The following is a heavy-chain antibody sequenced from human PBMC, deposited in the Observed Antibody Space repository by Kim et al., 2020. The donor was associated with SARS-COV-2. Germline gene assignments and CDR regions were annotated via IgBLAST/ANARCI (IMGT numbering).Heavy chain of an antibody. V-gene: IGHV4-39*01. CDR3: AILGVDIVATKTIDY. Sequence: SETLSLTCTVSGGSISSSSYYWGWIRQPPGKGLEWIGSIYYSGSTYYNPSLKSRVTISVDTSKNQFSLKLSSVTAADTAVYYCAILGVDIVATKTIDYWGQGTLVTVSS. J-gene: IGHJ4*02. D-gene: IGHD5-12*01. CDR2: IYYSGST. CDR1: GGSISSSSYY.